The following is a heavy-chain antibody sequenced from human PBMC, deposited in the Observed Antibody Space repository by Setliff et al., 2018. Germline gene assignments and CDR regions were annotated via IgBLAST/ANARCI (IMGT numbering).Heavy chain of an antibody. Sequence: SETLSLTCTVSGGSFSGYYWSWIRQPPGKGLEWIGYIHTSGSTNYNPSLKSRVTISVDSSINQFSLKLNSVTAADTAVYYCARASYCSGGSCYWTWFGPWGQGTLVTAPQ. J-gene: IGHJ5*02. CDR2: IHTSGST. V-gene: IGHV4-4*08. CDR1: GGSFSGYY. CDR3: ARASYCSGGSCYWTWFGP. D-gene: IGHD2-15*01.